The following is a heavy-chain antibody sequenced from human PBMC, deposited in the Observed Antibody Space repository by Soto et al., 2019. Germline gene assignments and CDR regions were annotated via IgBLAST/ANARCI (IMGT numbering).Heavy chain of an antibody. CDR1: GYTFTSYG. CDR2: ISAYNGNT. CDR3: ARVVRSVTARKGYWFDP. D-gene: IGHD6-6*01. Sequence: QVQLVQSGAEVKKPGASVKVSCKASGYTFTSYGISWVRQAPGQGLEWMGWISAYNGNTNYAQNLQGRVTMTTDTSTSTAYMELRSLRSDDTAVYYCARVVRSVTARKGYWFDPWGQGTLVTVSS. V-gene: IGHV1-18*01. J-gene: IGHJ5*02.